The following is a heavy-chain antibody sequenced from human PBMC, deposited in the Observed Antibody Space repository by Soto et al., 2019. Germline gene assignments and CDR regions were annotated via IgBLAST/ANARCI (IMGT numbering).Heavy chain of an antibody. CDR1: GFTFSDYY. V-gene: IGHV3-11*01. CDR3: ARVDWRFDP. J-gene: IGHJ5*02. CDR2: ISSSGNTI. Sequence: GGSLRLSCAASGFTFSDYYISWIRQAPGKGLEWVSYISSSGNTIYYTDSVEGRFTISRDNAKNSLYLQMNSLRAEDTAVYYCARVDWRFDPWGQGTLVTVSS. D-gene: IGHD2-21*01.